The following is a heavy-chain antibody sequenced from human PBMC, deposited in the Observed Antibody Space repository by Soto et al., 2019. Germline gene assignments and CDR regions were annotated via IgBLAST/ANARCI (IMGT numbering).Heavy chain of an antibody. J-gene: IGHJ4*02. Sequence: VQLLESGGGLVQPGGSLRLSCAASGFTFTNYAMSWVRQAPGKGLEWVSTISGGSGSTYYADPVKGRFTISRDNSKNTVYLKMNSLRAEDTAVYFCAKDRLRRGADYWGQGTLVTVSS. CDR2: ISGGSGST. D-gene: IGHD4-17*01. CDR1: GFTFTNYA. V-gene: IGHV3-23*01. CDR3: AKDRLRRGADY.